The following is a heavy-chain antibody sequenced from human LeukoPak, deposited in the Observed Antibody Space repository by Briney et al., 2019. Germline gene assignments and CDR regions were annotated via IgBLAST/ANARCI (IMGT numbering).Heavy chain of an antibody. CDR3: ATRSDWAGDDY. J-gene: IGHJ4*02. CDR2: IYSGGSA. Sequence: GGSLSLSCAASGFTVSSNYMTWVRQAPGKGLEWVSLIYSGGSAYYADSVKGRFTISRDNSKNALYLRMNSLRAEDTAVYYCATRSDWAGDDYWGQGTLVTVSS. D-gene: IGHD6-19*01. V-gene: IGHV3-53*01. CDR1: GFTVSSNY.